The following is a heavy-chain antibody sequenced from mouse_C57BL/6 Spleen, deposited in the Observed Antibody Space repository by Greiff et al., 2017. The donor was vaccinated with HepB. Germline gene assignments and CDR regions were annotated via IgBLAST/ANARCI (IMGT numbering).Heavy chain of an antibody. CDR1: GYTFTGYW. Sequence: VKLQQSGAELMKPGASVKLSCKASGYTFTGYWIEWVKQRPGHGLEWIGEILPGSGSTNYNENFKGKATFTADTSSNTAYMQLSSQTTEDSAIYYWARTLRLPPFDYWGQGTTLTVSS. V-gene: IGHV1-9*01. CDR3: ARTLRLPPFDY. D-gene: IGHD3-2*02. J-gene: IGHJ2*01. CDR2: ILPGSGST.